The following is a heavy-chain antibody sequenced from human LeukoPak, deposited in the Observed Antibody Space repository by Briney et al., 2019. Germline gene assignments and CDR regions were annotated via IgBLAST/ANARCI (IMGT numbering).Heavy chain of an antibody. CDR1: GFTFTSYS. V-gene: IGHV3-23*01. J-gene: IGHJ4*02. CDR2: ISGGGGST. Sequence: GGSLRLSCAASGFTFTSYSMNWVRQAPGKGLEWVSTISGGGGSTYYADSVKGRFTISRDNSKNTPYLQVNSLRAEDTAVYYCANTILTGALWGQGTLVTVSS. D-gene: IGHD2-2*02. CDR3: ANTILTGAL.